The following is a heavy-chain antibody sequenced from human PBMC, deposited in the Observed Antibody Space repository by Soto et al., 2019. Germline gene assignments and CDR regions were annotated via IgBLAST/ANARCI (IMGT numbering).Heavy chain of an antibody. V-gene: IGHV3-74*01. J-gene: IGHJ4*02. CDR2: INTDGSSP. Sequence: EVQLVESGGGLVQPGGSLRLSCAASGFTFSTYWMHWVRQPPGKGLVWVSRINTDGSSPTYAESVKGRFTISRDNAKNTLYLQMNSLRAEDTAVYDCARSNHLDDYGGQGTLVTVSS. CDR1: GFTFSTYW. CDR3: ARSNHLDDY.